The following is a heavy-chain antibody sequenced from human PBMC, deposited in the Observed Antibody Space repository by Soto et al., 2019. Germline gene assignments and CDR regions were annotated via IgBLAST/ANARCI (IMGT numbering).Heavy chain of an antibody. CDR1: GFTFSSYA. V-gene: IGHV3-23*01. CDR2: ISGSGGST. J-gene: IGHJ3*02. D-gene: IGHD2-21*01. Sequence: GGSLRLSCAASGFTFSSYAMSWVRQAPGKGLEWVSAISGSGGSTYYADSVKGRFTISRNNSKNTLYLQMNSLRAEDTAVYYCAKDLLTAYCGGDCYRDAFDIWGQGTMVTVSS. CDR3: AKDLLTAYCGGDCYRDAFDI.